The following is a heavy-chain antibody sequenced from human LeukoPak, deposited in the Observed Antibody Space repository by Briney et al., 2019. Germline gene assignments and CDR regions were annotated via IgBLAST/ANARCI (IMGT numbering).Heavy chain of an antibody. CDR3: ARRRAYSGSYGAFDI. V-gene: IGHV4-59*08. CDR2: LYYNGGT. CDR1: GGSISSYY. Sequence: SETLSLTCTVSGGSISSYYWSWIRQPPGKGLEWIGYLYYNGGTNYNPSLKSRVTISVDTSKNQFSLKLSSVTAADTAVYYCARRRAYSGSYGAFDIWGQGTMVTVSS. D-gene: IGHD1-26*01. J-gene: IGHJ3*02.